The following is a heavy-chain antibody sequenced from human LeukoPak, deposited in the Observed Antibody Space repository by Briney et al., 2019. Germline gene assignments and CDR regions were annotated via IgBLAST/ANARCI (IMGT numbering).Heavy chain of an antibody. J-gene: IGHJ4*02. V-gene: IGHV5-51*01. CDR3: ARLDGRYCSSTSCYYFDY. D-gene: IGHD2-2*01. CDR1: GYSFTSYW. CDR2: IYPGDSDT. Sequence: GESLKISCKGSGYSFTSYWIGWVRQMLGKGLEWMGIIYPGDSDTRYSPSFQGQVTISADKSISTAYLQWSSLKASDTAMYYCARLDGRYCSSTSCYYFDYWGQGTLVTVSS.